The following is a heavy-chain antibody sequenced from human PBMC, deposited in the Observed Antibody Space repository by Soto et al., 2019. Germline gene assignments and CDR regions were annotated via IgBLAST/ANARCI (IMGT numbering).Heavy chain of an antibody. D-gene: IGHD2-15*01. J-gene: IGHJ3*02. V-gene: IGHV2-5*01. CDR2: INWNDDE. Sequence: QITLKESGPTLVKPTQTLTLTCTFSGFSLNTRAVGVGWIRQHPGKALEWLALINWNDDERYSPSLKDRLTITKDTSRNHVVLTMTNVDPVDTATYYCAHRHDLGGFDIWGQGTTVTFSS. CDR3: AHRHDLGGFDI. CDR1: GFSLNTRAVG.